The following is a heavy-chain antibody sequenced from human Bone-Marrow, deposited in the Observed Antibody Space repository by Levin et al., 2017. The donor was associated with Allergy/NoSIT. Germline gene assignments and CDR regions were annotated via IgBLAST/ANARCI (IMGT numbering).Heavy chain of an antibody. CDR2: IYYSGNT. CDR3: AISDYDVLTGYYTFDS. CDR1: GVSISSFY. V-gene: IGHV4-59*01. D-gene: IGHD3-9*01. J-gene: IGHJ4*02. Sequence: SETLSLTCTVSGVSISSFYWSWIRQPPGKGLEWIGYIYYSGNTNYNPSLKGRVTISVDTSKNQFSLRLSSVTAADTAVYYCAISDYDVLTGYYTFDSWGQGTLVTVSS.